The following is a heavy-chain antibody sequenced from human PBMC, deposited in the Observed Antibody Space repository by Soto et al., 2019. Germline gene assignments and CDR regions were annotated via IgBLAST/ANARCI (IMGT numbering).Heavy chain of an antibody. CDR1: GGSIRSTSHY. CDR2: IHYSGST. D-gene: IGHD6-19*01. V-gene: IGHV4-39*01. Sequence: ASETLSPPCTVSGGSIRSTSHYWAWIRQPPGKGLACIGSIHYSGSTYYNPSLKSIATISVDTSKNHFSLQLTSLTAADAAVYYCARQAGWLIDYWGQGALVTVSS. J-gene: IGHJ4*02. CDR3: ARQAGWLIDY.